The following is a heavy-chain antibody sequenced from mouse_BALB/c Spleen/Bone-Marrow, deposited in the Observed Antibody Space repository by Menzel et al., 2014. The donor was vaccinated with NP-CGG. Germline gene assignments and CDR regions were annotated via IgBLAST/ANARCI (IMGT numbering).Heavy chain of an antibody. J-gene: IGHJ4*01. Sequence: DVHLVESGGGLVQPGGSRKLSCAASGFTFSSFGMHWVRQAPEKGLEWVAYISSGSSTIYYADTVKGRFTISRDNPKNTLFLQMTSLRSEDTAMYYCARKGALITHYYAMDYWGQGTSVTDSS. D-gene: IGHD2-4*01. V-gene: IGHV5-17*02. CDR1: GFTFSSFG. CDR3: ARKGALITHYYAMDY. CDR2: ISSGSSTI.